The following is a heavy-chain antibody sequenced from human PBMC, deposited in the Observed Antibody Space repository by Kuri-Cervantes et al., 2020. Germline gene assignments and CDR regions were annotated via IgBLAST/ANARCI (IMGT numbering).Heavy chain of an antibody. CDR2: MNPNSGNT. J-gene: IGHJ4*02. V-gene: IGHV1-8*01. D-gene: IGHD3-10*01. CDR3: ARARRFGELLYDY. Sequence: ASVKVSCKASGYTFTSYDINWVRQATGQGLEWMGWMNPNSGNTGYAQKLQGRVTMTTDTSTSTAYMELRSLRSDDTAVYYCARARRFGELLYDYWGQGTLVTVSS. CDR1: GYTFTSYD.